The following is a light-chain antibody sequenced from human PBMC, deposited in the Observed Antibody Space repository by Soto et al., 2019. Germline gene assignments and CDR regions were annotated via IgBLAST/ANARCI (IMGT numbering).Light chain of an antibody. CDR3: QQYGSPVT. V-gene: IGKV3-20*01. Sequence: EIVLTQSPGTLSLSPGERATLSCRASQSVSSSYLAWYQQKPGQAPRLLIYGASSRATGIPDRFSGSGSGTDFTRTISRLEPEDFAVYYWQQYGSPVTFGQGTKLEIK. CDR2: GAS. CDR1: QSVSSSY. J-gene: IGKJ2*01.